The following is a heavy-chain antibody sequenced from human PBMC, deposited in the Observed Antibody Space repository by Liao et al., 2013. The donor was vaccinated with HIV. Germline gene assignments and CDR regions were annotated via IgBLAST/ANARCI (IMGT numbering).Heavy chain of an antibody. D-gene: IGHD6-13*01. CDR2: SYQSGTT. Sequence: QVQLQESGSGLVKPSQTLSLTCAVSGGSISSGGYSWNWIRQPPGRGLEWIGYSYQSGTTYFNPSLKSRVTISIDKSKNQFSLNLSSVTAADTAVYYCARAIYLGRRAAALGYWGQGTLVTVSS. V-gene: IGHV4-30-2*01. CDR3: ARAIYLGRRAAALGY. J-gene: IGHJ4*02. CDR1: GGSISSGGYS.